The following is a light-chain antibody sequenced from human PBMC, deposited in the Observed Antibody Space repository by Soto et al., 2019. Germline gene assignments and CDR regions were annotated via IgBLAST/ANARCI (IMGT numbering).Light chain of an antibody. CDR2: DIF. J-gene: IGKJ4*01. CDR3: QQYNSWPLT. V-gene: IGKV3D-15*01. Sequence: IVTAQSPVTLSVSPRETPTVSCRASQSAGSDLAWYQQKPGQSTRLVIYDIFTRATGVPTRISGSGSGTEFTLTIISLQSEDFAVYYCQQYNSWPLTFGGGTKVGIK. CDR1: QSAGSD.